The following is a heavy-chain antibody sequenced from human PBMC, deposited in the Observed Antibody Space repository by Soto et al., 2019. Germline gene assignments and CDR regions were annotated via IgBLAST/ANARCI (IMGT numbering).Heavy chain of an antibody. V-gene: IGHV3-30*18. D-gene: IGHD3-16*01. CDR1: GFTFSSYG. J-gene: IGHJ6*02. CDR3: AKDLFKRALYTYYYGMDV. Sequence: PGGSLRLSCAASGFTFSSYGMHWVRQAPGKGLEWVAVISYDGSNKYYADSVKGRFTISRDNSKNTLYLQMNSLRAEDTAVYYCAKDLFKRALYTYYYGMDVWGQGTTVTVSS. CDR2: ISYDGSNK.